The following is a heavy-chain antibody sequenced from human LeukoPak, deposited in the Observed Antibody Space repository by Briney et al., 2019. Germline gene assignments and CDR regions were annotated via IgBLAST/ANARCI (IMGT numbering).Heavy chain of an antibody. CDR2: FIGGGGST. CDR1: GFTFSTYA. J-gene: IGHJ4*02. CDR3: AKRGGYSFDY. D-gene: IGHD2-15*01. V-gene: IGHV3-23*01. Sequence: GGSLRLSCAASGFTFSTYAMNWVRQAPGKGLEWVSVFIGGGGSTYYADSVKGRFTISRDYSKNTLYMEMNSLRAEVTAVYDCAKRGGYSFDYWGQGTLVTVSS.